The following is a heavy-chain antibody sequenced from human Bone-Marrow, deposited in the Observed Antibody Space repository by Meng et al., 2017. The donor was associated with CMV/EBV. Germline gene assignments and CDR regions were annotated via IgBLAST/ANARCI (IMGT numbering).Heavy chain of an antibody. CDR1: GGSFSGYY. Sequence: GSLRLSCAVYGGSFSGYYWSWIRQPPGRGLEWIGYIYYSGRTNYSPSLESRVTISIDTSKNQFSLKLTSVTAADTAVYYCAKVPSGLAGRPWWFGPWGQGTLVTGSS. V-gene: IGHV4-59*01. J-gene: IGHJ5*02. CDR3: AKVPSGLAGRPWWFGP. CDR2: IYYSGRT. D-gene: IGHD6-6*01.